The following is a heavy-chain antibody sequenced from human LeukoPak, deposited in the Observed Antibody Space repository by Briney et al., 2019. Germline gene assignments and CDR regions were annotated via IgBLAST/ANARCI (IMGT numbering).Heavy chain of an antibody. J-gene: IGHJ4*02. D-gene: IGHD1-1*01. CDR2: IYYSGSI. Sequence: PSETLSLTCTVSGGSVSTHYWSWIRQPPGKGLEWIGYIYYSGSINYNPSLKSRVTISVDTSKNQFSLKVSSVTAADTAVYYCARGNWYLDYWGQGTLVTVSS. CDR3: ARGNWYLDY. CDR1: GGSVSTHY. V-gene: IGHV4-59*02.